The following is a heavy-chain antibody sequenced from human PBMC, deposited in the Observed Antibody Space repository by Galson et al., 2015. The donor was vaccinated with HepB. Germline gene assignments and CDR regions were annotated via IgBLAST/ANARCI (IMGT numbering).Heavy chain of an antibody. J-gene: IGHJ4*02. CDR3: ARSYIFRFDY. CDR2: IYHSGTT. D-gene: IGHD2-21*01. CDR1: GASINSGGNV. Sequence: TLSLTCAVSGASINSGGNVWTWIRQPPGKGLEWIGYIYHSGTTYYNPSLKSRVTISIDRSKNQFSLNLKSVTAADTAIYYCARSYIFRFDYWGQGTLVTVSS. V-gene: IGHV4-30-2*01.